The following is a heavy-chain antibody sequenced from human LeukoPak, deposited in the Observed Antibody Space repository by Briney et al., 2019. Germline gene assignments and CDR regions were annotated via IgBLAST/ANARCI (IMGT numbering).Heavy chain of an antibody. J-gene: IGHJ4*02. V-gene: IGHV3-66*01. Sequence: GGSLRLSCAASGFTVSSNYMSWVRQAPGKGLEWVSVIYSGGSTYYADSVKGRFTIPRDNSKNTLYLQMNSLRAEDTAVYYCARDYPYSGSYGYWGQGTLVTVSS. CDR1: GFTVSSNY. CDR2: IYSGGST. CDR3: ARDYPYSGSYGY. D-gene: IGHD1-26*01.